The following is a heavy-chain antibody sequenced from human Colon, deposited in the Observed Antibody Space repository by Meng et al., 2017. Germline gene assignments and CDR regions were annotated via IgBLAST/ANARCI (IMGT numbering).Heavy chain of an antibody. Sequence: QVQLPESGPGLVKHPGILSHSCTISGDSISSVNWWTWVRQSPGKGLELNGEIYESGITNYNPSLKRRFTMSLDKSNNTFSLSLSSVTAADLAFYYCARSPLRNRSFDSWGQGTLVTVSS. CDR3: ARSPLRNRSFDS. CDR1: GDSISSVNW. D-gene: IGHD1/OR15-1a*01. J-gene: IGHJ4*02. CDR2: IYESGIT. V-gene: IGHV4-4*03.